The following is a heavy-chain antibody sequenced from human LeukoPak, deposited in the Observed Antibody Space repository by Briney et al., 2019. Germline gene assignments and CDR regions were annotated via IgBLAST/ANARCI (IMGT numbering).Heavy chain of an antibody. J-gene: IGHJ3*02. V-gene: IGHV3-23*01. CDR3: AKGKGYGNAFDI. CDR2: ISSSGYST. D-gene: IGHD5-12*01. Sequence: GGSLRLSCAASGFTFSSYAMTWVRQAPGKGLEWVSTISSSGYSTYYADSVKGRFTISRDNSKNTLYLQMNSLRAEDTAVYYCAKGKGYGNAFDIWGQGTMVTVSS. CDR1: GFTFSSYA.